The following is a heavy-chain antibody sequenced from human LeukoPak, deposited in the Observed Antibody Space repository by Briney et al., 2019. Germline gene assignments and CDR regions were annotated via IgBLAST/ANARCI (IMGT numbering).Heavy chain of an antibody. CDR1: GFTFSSYG. Sequence: GGSLRLSCAASGFTFSSYGMHWVRQAPGKGLEWVAFIRYDGNIKYYADSVKGRFTISRDNSKNTLYLQMNSLRAEDTAVYYCAKDTIWGQGTMVTVSS. V-gene: IGHV3-30*02. CDR2: IRYDGNIK. CDR3: AKDTI. J-gene: IGHJ3*02.